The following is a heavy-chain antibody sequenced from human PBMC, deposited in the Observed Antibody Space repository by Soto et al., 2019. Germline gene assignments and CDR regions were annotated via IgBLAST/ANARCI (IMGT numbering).Heavy chain of an antibody. J-gene: IGHJ6*02. D-gene: IGHD4-4*01. Sequence: QVQLVESGGGVVQPGRSLRLSCAASGFTFSSYGMHWVRQAPGKGLEWVAVISYDGNNKYYADSVKGRFTISRDNSKNTLYLQMNSLRAEDTALYYCARDRATLTYYFYGMDVWGQGTTVTVSS. CDR2: ISYDGNNK. V-gene: IGHV3-30*03. CDR1: GFTFSSYG. CDR3: ARDRATLTYYFYGMDV.